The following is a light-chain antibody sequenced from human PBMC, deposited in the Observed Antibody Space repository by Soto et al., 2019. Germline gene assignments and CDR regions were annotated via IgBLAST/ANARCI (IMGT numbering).Light chain of an antibody. CDR2: KTS. V-gene: IGKV1-5*03. Sequence: DIHMTQSPSTLSASVGDRVTITCRASQSISIWLAWYQQKPGKAPNLLIYKTSSLETGVPSRLSGSGSGTEFTLTISSLQPDDFATYYCQHWHDYSWTFGQGTKVEVK. CDR1: QSISIW. J-gene: IGKJ1*01. CDR3: QHWHDYSWT.